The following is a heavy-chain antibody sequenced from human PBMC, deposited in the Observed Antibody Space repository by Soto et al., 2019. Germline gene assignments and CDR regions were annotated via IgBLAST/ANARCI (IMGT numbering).Heavy chain of an antibody. CDR1: GYTFTSYG. CDR2: INPYNGNT. J-gene: IGHJ5*02. Sequence: QVQLVQSGAEVKKPGASVRVSCKTSGYTFTSYGVIWVRQAPGQGLEWMGWINPYNGNTNYARKLQDRVTMTTDTSTNTAYMELRSLRSGDTAMYYCAREAHPNGYSHGYNWFDPWGQGTLVTVSS. CDR3: AREAHPNGYSHGYNWFDP. D-gene: IGHD5-18*01. V-gene: IGHV1-18*01.